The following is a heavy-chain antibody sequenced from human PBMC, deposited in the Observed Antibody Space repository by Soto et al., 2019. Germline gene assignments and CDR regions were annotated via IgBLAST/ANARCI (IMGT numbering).Heavy chain of an antibody. J-gene: IGHJ4*02. CDR2: ISAYNGNT. D-gene: IGHD1-1*01. CDR1: GYTFTSYG. CDR3: ARYVAVPQLAKAIYYFDY. Sequence: ASVKVSCKASGYTFTSYGISLVRQAPGQGLEWMGWISAYNGNTNYAQKLQGRVTMTTDTSTSTAYMELRSLRSDDTAVYYCARYVAVPQLAKAIYYFDYWGQGTLVTVSS. V-gene: IGHV1-18*01.